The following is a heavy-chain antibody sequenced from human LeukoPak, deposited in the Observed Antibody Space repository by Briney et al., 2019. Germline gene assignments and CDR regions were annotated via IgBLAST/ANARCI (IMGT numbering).Heavy chain of an antibody. CDR3: ARHLGAVYY. Sequence: SETLSLTCAVFGGSFSGYYWSWIRQPPGKGLEWIGEINHSGSINYNSSLKSRVTISVDTSKNQFSLKLSSVTAADTAVYYCARHLGAVYYWGQGTLVTVSS. J-gene: IGHJ4*02. D-gene: IGHD1-26*01. CDR2: INHSGSI. CDR1: GGSFSGYY. V-gene: IGHV4-34*01.